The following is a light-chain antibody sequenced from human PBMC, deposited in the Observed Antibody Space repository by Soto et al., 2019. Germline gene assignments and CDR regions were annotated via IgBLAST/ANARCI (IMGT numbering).Light chain of an antibody. CDR3: SSYTTSTTRI. CDR1: SSDVGAYNY. J-gene: IGLJ2*01. Sequence: QSALTQPASVSGSPGQSITISCTGTSSDVGAYNYVSWYQQHPGKATKLMIYDVTNRPSGVSDRFSGSKSGNTASLTISGLQAEDEADYYCSSYTTSTTRIFGGGTKLTV. CDR2: DVT. V-gene: IGLV2-14*01.